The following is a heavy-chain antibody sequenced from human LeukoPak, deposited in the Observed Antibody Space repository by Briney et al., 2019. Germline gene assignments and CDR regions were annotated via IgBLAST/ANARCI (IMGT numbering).Heavy chain of an antibody. CDR3: ARDRSSSWYQNWFDP. J-gene: IGHJ5*02. CDR1: GGSFSGYY. Sequence: ASETLSLTCAVYGGSFSGYYWSWIRQPPGKGLEWIGSIYYSGSTYYNPSLKSRVTISVDTSKNQFSLKLSSVTAADTAVYYCARDRSSSWYQNWFDPWGQGTLVTVSS. V-gene: IGHV4-34*01. D-gene: IGHD6-13*01. CDR2: IYYSGST.